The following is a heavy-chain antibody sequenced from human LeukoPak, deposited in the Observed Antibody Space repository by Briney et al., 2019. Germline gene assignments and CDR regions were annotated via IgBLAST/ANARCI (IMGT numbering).Heavy chain of an antibody. D-gene: IGHD5-12*01. V-gene: IGHV4-34*01. Sequence: PSETLSLTCAVYGGSFSGYYWSWIRQPPGKGLEWIGEINHSGSTNYNPSLKGRVTISVDTSKNQFSLKLSSVTAADTAVYYCARGLDIRGFDYWGQGTLVTVSS. CDR1: GGSFSGYY. CDR2: INHSGST. J-gene: IGHJ4*02. CDR3: ARGLDIRGFDY.